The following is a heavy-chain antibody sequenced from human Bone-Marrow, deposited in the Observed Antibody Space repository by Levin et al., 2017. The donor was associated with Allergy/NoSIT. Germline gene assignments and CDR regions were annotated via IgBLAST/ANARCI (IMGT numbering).Heavy chain of an antibody. J-gene: IGHJ4*02. Sequence: KAGGSLRLSCAASGFTLSDTFMNWIRQAPGKGLEWIASISYGGTLIYYAASVRGRFTISRDDSENSLYLQMLNLRADDTAIYYCARAPQEVAPFDHWGQGTLVTVSS. CDR3: ARAPQEVAPFDH. V-gene: IGHV3-11*01. CDR2: ISYGGTLI. D-gene: IGHD2-15*01. CDR1: GFTLSDTF.